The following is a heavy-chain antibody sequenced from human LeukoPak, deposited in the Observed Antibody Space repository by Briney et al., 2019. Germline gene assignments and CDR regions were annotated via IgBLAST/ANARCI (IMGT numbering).Heavy chain of an antibody. V-gene: IGHV1-2*02. Sequence: ASVKVSCKASGYTFTGYYMHWVRQAPGQGLEWMGWINPNSGGTNYAQKFQGRVTMTRDTSISTAYMELSRLRSDDTAVYYCANGFLEWLLYRHDAFDIWGQGTMVTVSS. J-gene: IGHJ3*02. CDR1: GYTFTGYY. CDR2: INPNSGGT. CDR3: ANGFLEWLLYRHDAFDI. D-gene: IGHD3-3*01.